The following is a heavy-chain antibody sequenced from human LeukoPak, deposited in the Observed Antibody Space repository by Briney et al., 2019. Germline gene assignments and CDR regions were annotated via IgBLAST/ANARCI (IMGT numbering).Heavy chain of an antibody. J-gene: IGHJ4*02. D-gene: IGHD3-10*01. CDR2: IYYSGST. CDR3: ARGIKYSSGSGTYHYFDF. CDR1: GSSISTYY. V-gene: IGHV4-59*01. Sequence: PSETLSLTCTVSGSSISTYYWSWVRQPPGKGLEWIGYIYYSGSTNYNPSLKSRVTMLVDTSKNQFSLKLSSVTAADTAVYYCARGIKYSSGSGTYHYFDFWGQGTLVTVSS.